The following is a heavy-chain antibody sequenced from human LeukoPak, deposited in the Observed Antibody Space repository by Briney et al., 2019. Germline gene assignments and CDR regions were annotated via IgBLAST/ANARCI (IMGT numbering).Heavy chain of an antibody. CDR1: GGSISSGGYY. V-gene: IGHV4-30-2*01. J-gene: IGHJ4*02. CDR2: IYHSGST. D-gene: IGHD3-16*02. CDR3: ARGALYDYVWGSYRGNYFDY. Sequence: SQTLSLTCTVSGGSISSGGYYWHWIRQPPGKGLEWIGYIYHSGSTYYNPSLKSRVTISVDRSKNQFSLKLSSVTAADTAVYYCARGALYDYVWGSYRGNYFDYWGQGTLVTVSS.